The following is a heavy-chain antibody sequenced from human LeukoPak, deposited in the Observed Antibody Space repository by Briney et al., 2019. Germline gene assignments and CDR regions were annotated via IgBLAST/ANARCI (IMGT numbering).Heavy chain of an antibody. J-gene: IGHJ4*02. D-gene: IGHD3-10*01. V-gene: IGHV3-9*01. CDR3: ARGLYYGSGSKLDY. CDR1: GFTFDDYA. Sequence: SGGSLRLSCAASGFTFDDYAMHWVRQAPGKGLEWVSGISWNSGSIGYADSVKGRFTISRDNAKNSLYLQMNSLRAEDTAVYYCARGLYYGSGSKLDYWGQGTLVTVSS. CDR2: ISWNSGSI.